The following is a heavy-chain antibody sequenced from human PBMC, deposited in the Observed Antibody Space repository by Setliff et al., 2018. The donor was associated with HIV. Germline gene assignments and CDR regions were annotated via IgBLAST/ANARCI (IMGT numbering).Heavy chain of an antibody. CDR1: GGSISGNA. D-gene: IGHD3-22*01. V-gene: IGHV4-4*08. CDR2: SSTSGCT. J-gene: IGHJ5*02. CDR3: ARGNNGYYYDSSGYYH. Sequence: SETLSLTCSVSGGSISGNAWSWIRQPPGKGLEWIGYSSTSGCTNCNPSLESRVTISVDTSKNQFSLKLSSVTAADTAVYYCARGNNGYYYDSSGYYHWGQGTLVTVSS.